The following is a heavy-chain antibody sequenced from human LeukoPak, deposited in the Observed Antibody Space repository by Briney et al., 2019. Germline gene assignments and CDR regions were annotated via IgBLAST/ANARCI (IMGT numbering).Heavy chain of an antibody. Sequence: PGGSLRLSCTASGFSFSTYWMTWVRQAPGKGLQWVANIKQDGTVKKYEDSVKGRFTISRDNADNSLFLEMNSLRAEDTAIYYCARTYNYGYDHWGQGTLVTVSS. D-gene: IGHD5-18*01. V-gene: IGHV3-7*01. CDR3: ARTYNYGYDH. CDR1: GFSFSTYW. CDR2: IKQDGTVK. J-gene: IGHJ5*02.